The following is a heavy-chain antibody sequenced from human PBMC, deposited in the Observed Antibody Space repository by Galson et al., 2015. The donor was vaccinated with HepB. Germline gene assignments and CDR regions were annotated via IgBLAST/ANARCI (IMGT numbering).Heavy chain of an antibody. D-gene: IGHD6-13*01. CDR2: ISYDGSNK. CDR3: AKDRASSSTRGFDY. CDR1: GFTFSSYG. Sequence: SLRLSCAASGFTFSSYGMHWVRRAPGKGLEWVAVISYDGSNKYYADSVKGRFTISRDNSKNTLYLQMNSLRAEDTAVYYCAKDRASSSTRGFDYWGQGTLVTVSS. J-gene: IGHJ4*02. V-gene: IGHV3-30*18.